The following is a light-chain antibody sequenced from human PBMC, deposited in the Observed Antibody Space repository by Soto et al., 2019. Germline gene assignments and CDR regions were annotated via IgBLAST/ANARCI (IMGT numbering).Light chain of an antibody. Sequence: EIVLTQSPGTLSLSPGERATLSCRASQSFSSSYLAWYQQKPGQAPRLLIYGASSRATGIPDMFSGSGSGTDFTLTISRLEPEDFSVYYCQHYGSALFTFGPGTKVDIK. CDR1: QSFSSSY. CDR2: GAS. V-gene: IGKV3-20*01. J-gene: IGKJ3*01. CDR3: QHYGSALFT.